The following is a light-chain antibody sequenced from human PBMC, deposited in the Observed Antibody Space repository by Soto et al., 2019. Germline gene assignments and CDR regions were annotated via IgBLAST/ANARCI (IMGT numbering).Light chain of an antibody. CDR2: EVS. CDR3: SSFADSNNLL. Sequence: QSALTQPPSASRSPGQSVTISCTGTSSDVGGHNSVSWYQQHPGKAPKLMIYEVSKRPSGVPDRFSGSKSGNTASLTVSGLQAEDEADYYCSSFADSNNLLFGGGTKLTVL. V-gene: IGLV2-8*02. J-gene: IGLJ2*01. CDR1: SSDVGGHNS.